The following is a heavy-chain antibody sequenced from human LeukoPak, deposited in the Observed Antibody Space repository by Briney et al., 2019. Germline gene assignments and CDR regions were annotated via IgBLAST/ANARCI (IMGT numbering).Heavy chain of an antibody. J-gene: IGHJ4*02. CDR3: ARERYGDYRRFDY. V-gene: IGHV1-2*04. CDR2: INPNSGGT. D-gene: IGHD4-17*01. Sequence: ASVKVSCKASGYTFTGYYMHWVRQAPGQGLEWMGWINPNSGGTNYAQKFQGWVTMTRDTSISTAYMELSRLRSDDTAVYYCARERYGDYRRFDYWGQGTLVTVSS. CDR1: GYTFTGYY.